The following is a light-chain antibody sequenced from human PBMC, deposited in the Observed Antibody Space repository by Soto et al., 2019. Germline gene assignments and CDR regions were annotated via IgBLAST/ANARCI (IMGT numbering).Light chain of an antibody. J-gene: IGLJ2*01. CDR2: EVS. CDR3: SSYTTSTSVIL. V-gene: IGLV2-14*01. CDR1: SSDIGNYDF. Sequence: QSALTQPASVSGSPGQSITISCTGTSSDIGNYDFVSWYQQVPGTAPKAMIYEVSSRPSGVSNRFSGSKSGNTASLTISGLQAEDEAYYYCSSYTTSTSVILFGGGTQLTVL.